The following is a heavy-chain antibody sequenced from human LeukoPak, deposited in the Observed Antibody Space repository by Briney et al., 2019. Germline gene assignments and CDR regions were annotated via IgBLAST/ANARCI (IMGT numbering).Heavy chain of an antibody. J-gene: IGHJ4*02. Sequence: HPGGSLRLSCAPSGFTFNNYGMHWVRQAPGKGLEGVSVIYSGGSTYYAASVKGRFTISRDNSKNTLYLQMHSLRAEDTALYYCARERTPNHYYGSGTYDRYFDHWGQGTLVTVSS. CDR3: ARERTPNHYYGSGTYDRYFDH. D-gene: IGHD3-10*01. CDR2: IYSGGST. V-gene: IGHV3-NL1*01. CDR1: GFTFNNYG.